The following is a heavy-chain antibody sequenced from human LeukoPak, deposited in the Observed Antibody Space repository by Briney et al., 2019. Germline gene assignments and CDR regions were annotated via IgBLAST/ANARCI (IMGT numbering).Heavy chain of an antibody. CDR2: IKQEGSEK. CDR1: GFTFTKYW. Sequence: GGSLRLSCAASGFTFTKYWMTWVRQAPGKGLEGVANIKQEGSEKFYVASVKGRFTISRANAKISLDLQINSLGAEDTAVYYCARGLDCRSTSCYLDNWGQGTLVTVSS. D-gene: IGHD2-2*01. CDR3: ARGLDCRSTSCYLDN. J-gene: IGHJ4*02. V-gene: IGHV3-7*01.